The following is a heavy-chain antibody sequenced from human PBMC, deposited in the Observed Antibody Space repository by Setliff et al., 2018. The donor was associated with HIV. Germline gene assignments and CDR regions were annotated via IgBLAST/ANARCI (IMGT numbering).Heavy chain of an antibody. D-gene: IGHD3-9*01. V-gene: IGHV4-59*01. CDR3: ARESQQYYDILTGFNYYYGMDV. J-gene: IGHJ6*02. CDR1: GGSLSGYY. Sequence: LSLTCTVSGGSLSGYYWSWVRQPPGEGLEWIGDIYYSGSTNYNPSLRSRVTMSVDTSKNQVSLRLTSVTSADTARYYCARESQQYYDILTGFNYYYGMDVWGRGITFTVSS. CDR2: IYYSGST.